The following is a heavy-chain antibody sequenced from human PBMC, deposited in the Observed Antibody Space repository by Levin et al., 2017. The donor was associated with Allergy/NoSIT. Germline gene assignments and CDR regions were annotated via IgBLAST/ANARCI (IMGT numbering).Heavy chain of an antibody. CDR3: ARAEVGSEH. Sequence: LRLSCKVSGGSISSGSYYWSWIRQPAAQGLEWIGRIYSSGSANYNPSLKSRVTISVDTSKNQFSLKLSSVTAADTAVYYCARAEVGSEHWGQGTLVTVSS. J-gene: IGHJ4*02. CDR1: GGSISSGSYY. V-gene: IGHV4-61*02. CDR2: IYSSGSA. D-gene: IGHD3-10*01.